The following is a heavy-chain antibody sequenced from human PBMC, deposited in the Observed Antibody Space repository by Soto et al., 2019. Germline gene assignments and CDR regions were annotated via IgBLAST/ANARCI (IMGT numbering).Heavy chain of an antibody. Sequence: PSETLSLTCTVSGAISSSNWWSWVRQPPGKGLEWIGEIYHSGSTNYNPSLKSRVTISVDKSKNQFSLKLSSVTAADTAVYYCARVSGSYYYGMDVWGQGTTVTVS. D-gene: IGHD1-26*01. J-gene: IGHJ6*02. V-gene: IGHV4-4*02. CDR2: IYHSGST. CDR1: GAISSSNW. CDR3: ARVSGSYYYGMDV.